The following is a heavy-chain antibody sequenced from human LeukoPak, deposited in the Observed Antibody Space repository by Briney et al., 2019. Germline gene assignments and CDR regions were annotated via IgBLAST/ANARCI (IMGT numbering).Heavy chain of an antibody. CDR3: ARVPGALMDTGYYYYMDV. D-gene: IGHD5-18*01. J-gene: IGHJ6*03. V-gene: IGHV3-48*04. Sequence: GGSLRLSCAASGFTFSSYSMNWVRQAPGKGLEWVSYISSSSSTIYYADSVKGRFTISRDNAKNSLYLQMNSLRAEDTAVYYCARVPGALMDTGYYYYMDVWGKGTTVTVSS. CDR2: ISSSSSTI. CDR1: GFTFSSYS.